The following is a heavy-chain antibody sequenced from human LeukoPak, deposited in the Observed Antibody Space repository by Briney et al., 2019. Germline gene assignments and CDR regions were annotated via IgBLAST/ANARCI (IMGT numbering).Heavy chain of an antibody. J-gene: IGHJ4*02. V-gene: IGHV2-5*02. CDR1: GFSLNTHAVV. CDR3: VHRTSVTSVDH. Sequence: SGLTLVKPTQTLTLTCTFSGFSLNTHAVVVGWVRQPPGQALEWLTFIYGDDDKRYSPSLESRLTITKDASKNQVVLTMTDMDYVDTATYYCVHRTSVTSVDHWGQGTLVTVSS. D-gene: IGHD4-17*01. CDR2: IYGDDDK.